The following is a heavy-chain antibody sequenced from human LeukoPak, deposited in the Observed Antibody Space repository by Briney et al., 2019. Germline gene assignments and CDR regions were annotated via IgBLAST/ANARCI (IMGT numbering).Heavy chain of an antibody. V-gene: IGHV4-4*07. CDR2: IYTSGST. J-gene: IGHJ2*01. CDR3: ARGIAVAGTRPRWYFDL. Sequence: PSETLSLTCTVSGGSISSYCWSWIRQPAGKGLEWIGRIYTSGSTNYNPSLKSRVTMSVDTSKNQFSLKLSSVTAADTAVYYCARGIAVAGTRPRWYFDLWGRGTLVTVSS. CDR1: GGSISSYC. D-gene: IGHD6-19*01.